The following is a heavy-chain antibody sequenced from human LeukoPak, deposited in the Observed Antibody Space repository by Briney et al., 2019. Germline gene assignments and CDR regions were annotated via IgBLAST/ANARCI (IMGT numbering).Heavy chain of an antibody. CDR3: ARDGQDDYVWGSYRPPSGP. J-gene: IGHJ5*02. D-gene: IGHD3-16*02. CDR2: IWYDGSNK. CDR1: GFTFSSCG. Sequence: HPGGSLRLACAAAGFTFSSCGMHWVRQAPGKGLGWVAVIWYDGSNKYYADSVKGRFTISRDNSKNTLYLQMNSLRAEDTAVYYCARDGQDDYVWGSYRPPSGPWGQGPLVTVSS. V-gene: IGHV3-33*01.